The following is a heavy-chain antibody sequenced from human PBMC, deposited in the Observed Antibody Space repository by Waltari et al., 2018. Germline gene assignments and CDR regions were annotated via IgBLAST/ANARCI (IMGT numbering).Heavy chain of an antibody. CDR2: IWYDGSNK. J-gene: IGHJ4*02. Sequence: QVQLVESGGGVVQPGRSLRLSCAASGFTLSSYGMHWVRQAPGKGLEWVAVIWYDGSNKYYADSVKGRFTISRDNSKNTLYLQMNSLRAEDTAVYYCARGVNDHTVTRGYYFDYWGQGTLVTVSS. CDR1: GFTLSSYG. V-gene: IGHV3-33*01. CDR3: ARGVNDHTVTRGYYFDY. D-gene: IGHD4-17*01.